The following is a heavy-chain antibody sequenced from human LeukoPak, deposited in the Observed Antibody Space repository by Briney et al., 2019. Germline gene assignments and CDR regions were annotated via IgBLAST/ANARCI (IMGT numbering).Heavy chain of an antibody. Sequence: GGSLRLSCAASGFTFNTYWMSWVRQAPGKGLEWVASIKHDGGESYFVDSVKGRLTISRDNTRNSLNLQMNSLRAEDTAVYYCARGHYGLEVWGQGTTVTVSS. CDR1: GFTFNTYW. J-gene: IGHJ6*02. CDR3: ARGHYGLEV. V-gene: IGHV3-7*05. CDR2: IKHDGGES.